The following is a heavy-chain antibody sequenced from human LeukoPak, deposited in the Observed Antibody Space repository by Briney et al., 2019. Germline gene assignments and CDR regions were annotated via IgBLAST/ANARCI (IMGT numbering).Heavy chain of an antibody. J-gene: IGHJ4*02. CDR1: GYTFTGYY. V-gene: IGHV1-2*06. CDR3: ARDWSVKPYYDILTGPSLDY. Sequence: ASVKVSCKASGYTFTGYYMHWVRQAAGQGLEWMGRINPNSGGTNYAQKLQGRVTMTRDTSISTAYMELSRLRSDDTAVYYCARDWSVKPYYDILTGPSLDYWGQGTLVTVSS. D-gene: IGHD3-9*01. CDR2: INPNSGGT.